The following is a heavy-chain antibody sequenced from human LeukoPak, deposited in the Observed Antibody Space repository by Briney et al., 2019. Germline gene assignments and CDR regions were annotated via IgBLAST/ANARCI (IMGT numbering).Heavy chain of an antibody. CDR2: ISSSSSYI. Sequence: GGSLRLSCAASGFTFSSYSMNWVRQAPGKGLEWVSSISSSSSYIYYADSVKGRFTISRDNAKNSLYLQMNSLRAEDTALYYCAKARLPYSSSWYYYAFDIWGQGTMVTVSS. V-gene: IGHV3-21*04. J-gene: IGHJ3*02. D-gene: IGHD6-13*01. CDR3: AKARLPYSSSWYYYAFDI. CDR1: GFTFSSYS.